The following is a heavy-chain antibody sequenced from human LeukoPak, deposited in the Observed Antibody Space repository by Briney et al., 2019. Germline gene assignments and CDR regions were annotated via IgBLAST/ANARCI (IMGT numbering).Heavy chain of an antibody. D-gene: IGHD7-27*01. Sequence: GGSLRLSCAASGFTFSSYAMHWVRQAPGKGLEWVAVISYDGSNKYYADSVKGRFTISRDNSKNTLYLQMNSLRAEDTAFYYCAKDITGDPYYFAYWGQGTLVTVSS. CDR1: GFTFSSYA. J-gene: IGHJ4*02. V-gene: IGHV3-30*04. CDR2: ISYDGSNK. CDR3: AKDITGDPYYFAY.